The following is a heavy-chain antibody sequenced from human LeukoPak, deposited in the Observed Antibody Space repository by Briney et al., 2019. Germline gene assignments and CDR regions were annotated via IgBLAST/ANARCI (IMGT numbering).Heavy chain of an antibody. J-gene: IGHJ3*02. D-gene: IGHD2-2*02. CDR1: GGSISSYY. CDR3: ASGCSSTSCYKAYDAFDI. V-gene: IGHV4-59*12. Sequence: SETLSLTCTVSGGSISSYYWSWIRQPPGKGLEWIGYIYYSGSTNYNPSLKSRVTISVDTSKNQFSLKLSSVTAADTAVYYCASGCSSTSCYKAYDAFDIWGQGTMVTVSS. CDR2: IYYSGST.